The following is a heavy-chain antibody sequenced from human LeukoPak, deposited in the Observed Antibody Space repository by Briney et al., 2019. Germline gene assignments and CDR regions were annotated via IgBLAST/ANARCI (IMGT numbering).Heavy chain of an antibody. CDR1: GGSFSGYY. J-gene: IGHJ4*02. D-gene: IGHD6-6*01. Sequence: SETLSLTCAVYGGSFSGYYWSWIRQPPGKGLEWIGEINHSGSTNYNPSLKSRVTISVDTSKNQFSLELSSVTAADTAVYYCARGGRGIAARHEVYWGQGTLVTVSS. CDR2: INHSGST. CDR3: ARGGRGIAARHEVY. V-gene: IGHV4-34*01.